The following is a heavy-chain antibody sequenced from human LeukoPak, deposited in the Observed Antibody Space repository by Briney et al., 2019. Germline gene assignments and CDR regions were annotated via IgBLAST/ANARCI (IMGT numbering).Heavy chain of an antibody. V-gene: IGHV4-59*12. CDR1: GGSISSYY. J-gene: IGHJ4*02. CDR3: ARGRRITMVRGVIRPFDY. D-gene: IGHD3-10*01. CDR2: IYYSGST. Sequence: PSETLSLTCTVSGGSISSYYWNWIRQPPGKGLEWIGYIYYSGSTNYNPSLKSRVTISVDTSKYQFSLKLSSVTAADTAVYYCARGRRITMVRGVIRPFDYWGQGTLVTVSS.